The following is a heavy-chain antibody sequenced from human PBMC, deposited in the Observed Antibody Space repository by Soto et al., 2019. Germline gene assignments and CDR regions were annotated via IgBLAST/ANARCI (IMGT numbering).Heavy chain of an antibody. D-gene: IGHD4-17*01. CDR1: GFSLSTSGMC. CDR2: IDLDDDK. V-gene: IGHV2-70*11. J-gene: IGHJ4*02. Sequence: SGPTLVNPTQTLTLTCTFSGFSLSTSGMCVSWIRQPPGKALEWLARIDLDDDKYYSTSLKTRLTISKDTSKNQVVLTMTNMDPVDTATYYCARIAYGDPNGGSLVFDYWGQGTLVTVSS. CDR3: ARIAYGDPNGGSLVFDY.